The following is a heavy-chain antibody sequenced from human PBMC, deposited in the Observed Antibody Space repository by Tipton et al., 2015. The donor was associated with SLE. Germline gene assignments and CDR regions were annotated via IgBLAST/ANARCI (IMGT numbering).Heavy chain of an antibody. V-gene: IGHV6-1*01. Sequence: GLVKPSQTLSLTCAISGDSVSSNSAAWNWIRQSPSRGLEWLGRTYYRSKWYNDYAVSVKSRITINPDTSKNQFSLKLSSVTAADTAVYYCARSGPALGYCSGGSCLDYWGQGSLVTVSS. CDR3: ARSGPALGYCSGGSCLDY. D-gene: IGHD2-15*01. J-gene: IGHJ4*02. CDR2: TYYRSKWYN. CDR1: GDSVSSNSAA.